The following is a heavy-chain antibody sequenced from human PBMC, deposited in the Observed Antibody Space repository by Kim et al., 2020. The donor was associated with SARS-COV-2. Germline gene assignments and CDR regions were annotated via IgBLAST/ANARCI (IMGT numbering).Heavy chain of an antibody. CDR1: GGSISNGAYS. V-gene: IGHV4-30-2*01. CDR2: MFYGGNT. CDR3: ARSISAMGNSLSDGLDV. J-gene: IGHJ6*02. D-gene: IGHD6-13*01. Sequence: SETLSLTCDVSGGSISNGAYSWTWIRQPPGKGLEWIGSMFYGGNTYYSPSLKSRVSMSADRSKNQFSLKLTSVSAADTAVYYCARSISAMGNSLSDGLDVWGQGTAVAVSS.